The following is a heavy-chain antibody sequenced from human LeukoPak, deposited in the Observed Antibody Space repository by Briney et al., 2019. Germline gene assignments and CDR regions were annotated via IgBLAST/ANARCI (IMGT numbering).Heavy chain of an antibody. D-gene: IGHD5-18*01. Sequence: ASVKVSCKASGYSFNGYYMHWVRQAPGQGLEWMGWINPNSGGTNYAQKFQGRVTMTRDTSISTAYMELSRLRSDDTAVYYCARDRGRVTAMVYRYYYYYMDVWGKGTTVTVSS. CDR3: ARDRGRVTAMVYRYYYYYMDV. CDR1: GYSFNGYY. CDR2: INPNSGGT. V-gene: IGHV1-2*02. J-gene: IGHJ6*03.